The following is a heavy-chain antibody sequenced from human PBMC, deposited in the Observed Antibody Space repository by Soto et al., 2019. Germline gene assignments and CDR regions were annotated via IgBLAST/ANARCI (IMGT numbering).Heavy chain of an antibody. CDR2: ISKDVNSK. D-gene: IGHD3-10*01. CDR1: GFTFSNYA. CDR3: ARDPQGSYCYIDY. Sequence: PGGSLRLSCAASGFTFSNYAIHWVRQAPGKGLEWVTIISKDVNSKHYADSVKGRFTISRDNSKNTLFLQMNSLRAEDTAVYYCARDPQGSYCYIDYWGQGTPVTVSS. V-gene: IGHV3-30-3*01. J-gene: IGHJ4*02.